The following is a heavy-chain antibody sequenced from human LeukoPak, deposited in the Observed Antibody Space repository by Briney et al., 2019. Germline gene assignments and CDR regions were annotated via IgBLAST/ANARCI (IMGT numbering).Heavy chain of an antibody. Sequence: GGSLRLSCAASGFTVSSNYMSWVRQAPGKGLEWVSVIYSGGSTYYADSVKGRFTISRDNSKNTLYLQMNSLRAEDTAVYYCAREKEKVRGVPNVFNIWGQGTMVTV. CDR2: IYSGGST. CDR3: AREKEKVRGVPNVFNI. J-gene: IGHJ3*02. V-gene: IGHV3-53*01. D-gene: IGHD3-10*01. CDR1: GFTVSSNY.